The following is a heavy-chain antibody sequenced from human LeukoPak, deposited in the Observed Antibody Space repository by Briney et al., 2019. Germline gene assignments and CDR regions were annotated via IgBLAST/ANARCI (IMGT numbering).Heavy chain of an antibody. Sequence: GRSLRLSCAASGFTFSSYGMHWVRQAPGKGLEWVAVIWYDGSNKYYADSVKGRFTISRDNSKNTLYLQMNSLGAEDTAVYYCAKDSGTYYKAFDYWGQGTLVTVSS. CDR1: GFTFSSYG. CDR2: IWYDGSNK. J-gene: IGHJ4*02. V-gene: IGHV3-33*06. CDR3: AKDSGTYYKAFDY. D-gene: IGHD1-26*01.